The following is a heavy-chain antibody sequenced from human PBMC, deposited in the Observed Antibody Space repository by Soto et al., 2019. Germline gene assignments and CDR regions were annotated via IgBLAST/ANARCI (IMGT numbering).Heavy chain of an antibody. CDR1: GYTFTSYG. Sequence: ASVKVSCKASGYTFTSYGIHWVRQAPGQRLEWMGWINAANGDTKYSPKFQDRVTISRDTSASTAYMELTRLRSEDTAVYYCARDTGDGTFDFWGQGTLVTVSS. CDR3: ARDTGDGTFDF. V-gene: IGHV1-3*01. D-gene: IGHD7-27*01. CDR2: INAANGDT. J-gene: IGHJ4*02.